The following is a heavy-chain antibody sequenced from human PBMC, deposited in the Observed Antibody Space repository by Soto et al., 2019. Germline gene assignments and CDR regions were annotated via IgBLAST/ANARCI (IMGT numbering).Heavy chain of an antibody. CDR3: ARGGFVVPAAKEPVYYYYMDV. V-gene: IGHV1-46*03. Sequence: ASVKVSCKASGYTFTSYYMHWVRQAPGQGLEWMGIINPSGGSTSYAQKFQGRVTMTRDTSTSTVYMELSSLRSEDTAVYYCARGGFVVPAAKEPVYYYYMDVWGKGTTVTVSS. CDR2: INPSGGST. D-gene: IGHD2-2*01. J-gene: IGHJ6*03. CDR1: GYTFTSYY.